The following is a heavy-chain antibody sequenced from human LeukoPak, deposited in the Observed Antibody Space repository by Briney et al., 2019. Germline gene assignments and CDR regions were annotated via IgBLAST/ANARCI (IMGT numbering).Heavy chain of an antibody. V-gene: IGHV3-73*01. CDR3: TSHGNCSGGSCYRDY. D-gene: IGHD2-15*01. Sequence: DPGGSLRLSCAASGFTFSGSAMHWVRQASGKGLEWVGRIRSKANSYATAYAASVKGRFTISRDDSKNTAYLQMNSLKTEDTAVYYCTSHGNCSGGSCYRDYWGQGTLVTVSS. CDR1: GFTFSGSA. CDR2: IRSKANSYAT. J-gene: IGHJ4*02.